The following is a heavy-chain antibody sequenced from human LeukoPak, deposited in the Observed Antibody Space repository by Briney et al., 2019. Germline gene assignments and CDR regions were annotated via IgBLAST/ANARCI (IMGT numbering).Heavy chain of an antibody. Sequence: ASVKVSCKASGYTFTSYYMHWVRQAPGQGLEWMGIINPSGGSTSYAQKFQGRVTMTRDTSTSTVYMELSSLRSEDTAVYYCARGGDGDSSGYNDAFDIWGQGTMVTVSS. D-gene: IGHD3-22*01. J-gene: IGHJ3*02. CDR2: INPSGGST. CDR1: GYTFTSYY. CDR3: ARGGDGDSSGYNDAFDI. V-gene: IGHV1-46*01.